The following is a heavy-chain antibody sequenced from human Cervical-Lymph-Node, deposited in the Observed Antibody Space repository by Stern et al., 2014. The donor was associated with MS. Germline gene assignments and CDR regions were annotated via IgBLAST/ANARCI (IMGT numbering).Heavy chain of an antibody. D-gene: IGHD3-16*01. CDR3: ARVYFNTQITDYFFDL. V-gene: IGHV4-4*09. J-gene: IGHJ4*02. Sequence: QVQLQESGPGLAKPSETMSLTCAVSGDSISSYFWTWIRQSAGKGLEWIGYIFVGGSSSYNPSLKSRVTMSVDTSKNQLSLTVRSVTAADTAVYYCARVYFNTQITDYFFDLWGQGIPVTVSS. CDR2: IFVGGSS. CDR1: GDSISSYF.